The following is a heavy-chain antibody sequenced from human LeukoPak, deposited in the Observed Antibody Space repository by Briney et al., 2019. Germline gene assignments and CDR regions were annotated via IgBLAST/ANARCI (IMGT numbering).Heavy chain of an antibody. Sequence: GGSLRLSCAASGFTFDDYGMSWVRQAPPKGLAWVSGINWNGGSTGYADSVKGRFTISRDNAKNSLYLQMDSLRAEDTALYYCARVKSYYGSGSYPDYWGQGTMVTVSS. CDR3: ARVKSYYGSGSYPDY. CDR1: GFTFDDYG. J-gene: IGHJ4*02. V-gene: IGHV3-20*04. D-gene: IGHD3-10*01. CDR2: INWNGGST.